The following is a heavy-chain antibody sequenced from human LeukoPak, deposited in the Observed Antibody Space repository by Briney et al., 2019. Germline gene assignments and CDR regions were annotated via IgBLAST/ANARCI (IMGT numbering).Heavy chain of an antibody. D-gene: IGHD2-15*01. CDR3: ARGLSSYCSGGSCSFTYFDY. V-gene: IGHV4-34*01. CDR1: GGSLSGYY. Sequence: SETLSLTCAVYGGSLSGYYWSWIRQPPGKGLEWIGEIDHSGSTNYNPSLKSRVTISVDTSKNQFSLKLTSVTAADTAVYYCARGLSSYCSGGSCSFTYFDYWGQGTLVTVSS. J-gene: IGHJ4*02. CDR2: IDHSGST.